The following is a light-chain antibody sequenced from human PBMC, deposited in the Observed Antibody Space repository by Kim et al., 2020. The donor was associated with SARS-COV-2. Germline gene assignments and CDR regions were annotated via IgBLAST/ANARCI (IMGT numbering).Light chain of an antibody. V-gene: IGKV3-15*01. CDR1: QSISTN. Sequence: EIVMTQSPATLSVSPGERATLSCRASQSISTNVAWYQQKPGQAPRLLIYGASTRATAIPARFSGSGSGTEFTLTISGLQSEDFAVYYCQHYDNWSMYTFGQGTKLEI. J-gene: IGKJ2*01. CDR2: GAS. CDR3: QHYDNWSMYT.